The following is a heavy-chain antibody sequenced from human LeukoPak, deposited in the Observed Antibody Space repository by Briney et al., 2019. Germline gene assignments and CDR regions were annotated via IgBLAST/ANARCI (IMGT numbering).Heavy chain of an antibody. J-gene: IGHJ4*02. V-gene: IGHV4-38-2*02. CDR1: GYSISSGYY. CDR2: IYHSGST. D-gene: IGHD4-17*01. CDR3: ARADIRPPTVTTSGLYYFDY. Sequence: PAETLSLTCTVSGYSISSGYYWGWIRQPPGKGLEWIGSIYHSGSTYYNPSLKSRVTISVDTSKNQFSLKLSSVTAADTAVYYCARADIRPPTVTTSGLYYFDYWGQGTLVTVSS.